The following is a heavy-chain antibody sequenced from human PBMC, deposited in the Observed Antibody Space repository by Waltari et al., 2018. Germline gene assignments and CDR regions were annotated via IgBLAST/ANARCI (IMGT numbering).Heavy chain of an antibody. V-gene: IGHV3-43*02. CDR2: ISGDGGST. CDR1: GFTFDDYA. CDR3: AKDPSSGWLSRYYYGMDV. D-gene: IGHD6-19*01. J-gene: IGHJ6*02. Sequence: EVQLVESGGGVVQPGGSLRLSCAASGFTFDDYAMHWVRQAPGKGLEWVSLISGDGGSTYYADSVKGRFTISRDNSKHSLYLQMNSLRTEDTALYYCAKDPSSGWLSRYYYGMDVWGQGTTVTVSS.